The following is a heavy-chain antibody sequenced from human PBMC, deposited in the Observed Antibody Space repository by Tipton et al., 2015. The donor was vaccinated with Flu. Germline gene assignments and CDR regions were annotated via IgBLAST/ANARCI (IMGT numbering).Heavy chain of an antibody. CDR3: ARAVSTIVRGAPRGALDS. CDR1: GGSISSGDYY. Sequence: TLSLTCSVSGGSISSGDYYWTFVRQPAGKGLEWIGRIYSSGNTDYNPSLKSRVTISLDTSKNQFSLRLSSVTAADTAVYYCARAVSTIVRGAPRGALDSWGQGTLVTVSS. J-gene: IGHJ4*02. V-gene: IGHV4-61*02. D-gene: IGHD3-10*01. CDR2: IYSSGNT.